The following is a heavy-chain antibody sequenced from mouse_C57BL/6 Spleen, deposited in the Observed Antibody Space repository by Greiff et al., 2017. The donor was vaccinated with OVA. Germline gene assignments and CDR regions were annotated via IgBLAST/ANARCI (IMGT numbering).Heavy chain of an antibody. CDR1: GYAFSSSW. D-gene: IGHD1-1*01. Sequence: QVQLQQSGPELVKPGASVKISCKASGYAFSSSWMNWVKQRPGKGLEWIGRIYPGDGDTNYNGKFKGKATLTADKSSSTAYMQLSSLTSEDSAVYFCARMYYGSSHWYFDVWGTGTTVTVSS. J-gene: IGHJ1*03. CDR2: IYPGDGDT. V-gene: IGHV1-82*01. CDR3: ARMYYGSSHWYFDV.